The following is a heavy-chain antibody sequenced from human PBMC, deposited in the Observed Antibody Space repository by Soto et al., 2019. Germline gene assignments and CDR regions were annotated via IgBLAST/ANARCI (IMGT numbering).Heavy chain of an antibody. V-gene: IGHV3-30*18. J-gene: IGHJ4*02. Sequence: PGGSLRLSCAVSGFAFSSYGMHWVRQAPGKGLEWVAVISYDGGNKYYSDSVKGRFTISRDNSRNTVYLQMNNLRAEDSAVYYCAKVVPIGSDYWGQGTLVTVSS. CDR1: GFAFSSYG. CDR2: ISYDGGNK. D-gene: IGHD3-10*01. CDR3: AKVVPIGSDY.